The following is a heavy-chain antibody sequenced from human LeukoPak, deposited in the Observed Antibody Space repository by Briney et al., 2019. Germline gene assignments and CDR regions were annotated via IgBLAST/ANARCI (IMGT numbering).Heavy chain of an antibody. D-gene: IGHD6-19*01. CDR3: ARTVAGTDY. CDR1: GYTFSGYY. Sequence: ASVKVSCKASGYTFSGYYMHWVRQASGQGREWMGWMNPNSGNTGYAQKFQGRVTMTRNTSISTAYMELSSLRSEDTAVYYCARTVAGTDYWGQGTLVTVSS. V-gene: IGHV1-8*02. CDR2: MNPNSGNT. J-gene: IGHJ4*02.